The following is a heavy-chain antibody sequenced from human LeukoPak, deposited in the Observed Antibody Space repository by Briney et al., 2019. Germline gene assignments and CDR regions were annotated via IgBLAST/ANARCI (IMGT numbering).Heavy chain of an antibody. Sequence: PGGSLRLSCEASGFTFSSYWMSWVRKAPGKGREWVAHIKQDGSEKYYVDSVKGRFTISKDNVKNSLYLQMNSLRAEETAVYYCARYSAAPGTDSWFYPWGQGTLVTVSS. D-gene: IGHD6-13*01. CDR2: IKQDGSEK. CDR1: GFTFSSYW. J-gene: IGHJ5*02. V-gene: IGHV3-7*01. CDR3: ARYSAAPGTDSWFYP.